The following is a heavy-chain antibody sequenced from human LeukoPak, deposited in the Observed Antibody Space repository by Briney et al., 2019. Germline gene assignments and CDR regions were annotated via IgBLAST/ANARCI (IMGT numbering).Heavy chain of an antibody. V-gene: IGHV1-8*01. CDR3: ARRIAVADDAFDI. D-gene: IGHD6-19*01. CDR2: MNPSSGNT. CDR1: GHTFTNDE. Sequence: GASVKVSCKASGHTFTNDEIHWVRQATGQGLEWMGWMNPSSGNTGYAQKFQGRVTMTRNTSISTAYMELSSLRSEDTAVYYCARRIAVADDAFDIWGQGTMVTVSS. J-gene: IGHJ3*02.